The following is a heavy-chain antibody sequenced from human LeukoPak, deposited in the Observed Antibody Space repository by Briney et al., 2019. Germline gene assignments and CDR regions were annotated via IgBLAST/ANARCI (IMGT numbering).Heavy chain of an antibody. V-gene: IGHV1-46*01. CDR3: ARSTDGYNGNYYSG. CDR2: IKRGGDRT. J-gene: IGHJ6*02. Sequence: GASVNVSCKASENIFTTYYIHWVRQAPGQGLEWMGVIKRGGDRTSYAQKFQGRVTMTRDTSTSTVYMEVSSLRSEDTAVCYCARSTDGYNGNYYSGWGQGTTVTVSS. D-gene: IGHD5-24*01. CDR1: ENIFTTYY.